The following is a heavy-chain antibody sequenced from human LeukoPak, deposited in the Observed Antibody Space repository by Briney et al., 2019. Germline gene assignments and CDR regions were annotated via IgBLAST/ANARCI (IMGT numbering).Heavy chain of an antibody. J-gene: IGHJ4*02. D-gene: IGHD6-19*01. Sequence: GGSLRLSCAASGFTFSDYYMSWIRQAPGKGLEWVSGISGSGDSTYYADSVKGRFTISRDNSKNTLYLQMNSLRAEDTAVYFCARRSGVAVAGAFDYWGQGTLVTVSS. CDR2: ISGSGDST. V-gene: IGHV3-23*01. CDR1: GFTFSDYY. CDR3: ARRSGVAVAGAFDY.